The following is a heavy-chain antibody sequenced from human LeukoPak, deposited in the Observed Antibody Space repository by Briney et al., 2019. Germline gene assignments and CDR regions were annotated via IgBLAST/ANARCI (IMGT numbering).Heavy chain of an antibody. CDR2: FFYSGST. CDR1: GDSVTNIKYS. Sequence: SETLSLTCTVSGDSVTNIKYSWGWIRQPPGKGLQWIGSFFYSGSTYYNPSLKSRVTMSVDTSKNQFSLRLSSVTAADTAVYYCARPTIRLGETIDWGQGNLVTVSS. CDR3: ARPTIRLGETID. D-gene: IGHD3-10*01. J-gene: IGHJ4*02. V-gene: IGHV4-39*01.